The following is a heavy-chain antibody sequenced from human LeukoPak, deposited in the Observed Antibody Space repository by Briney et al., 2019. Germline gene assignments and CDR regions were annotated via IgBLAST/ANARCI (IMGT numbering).Heavy chain of an antibody. V-gene: IGHV4-30-2*01. Sequence: SETLSLTCAVSGCSISSGDYAWSWIGQPPGKGLELIGNIYHSGSTYYNPSLKSRVTISVDRSKTQFTLKLSSVAAADTAVYYCAHSGYDYYYYGMDVWGQGTTATVSS. J-gene: IGHJ6*02. CDR3: AHSGYDYYYYGMDV. CDR1: GCSISSGDYA. CDR2: IYHSGST. D-gene: IGHD5-12*01.